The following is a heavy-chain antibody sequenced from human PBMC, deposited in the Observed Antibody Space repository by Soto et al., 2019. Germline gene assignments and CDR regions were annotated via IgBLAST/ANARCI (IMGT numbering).Heavy chain of an antibody. CDR2: IIPIFGTA. J-gene: IGHJ6*02. Sequence: VASVKVSCKASGGTFSSYAISWVRQAPGQGLEWMGGIIPIFGTANYAQKFQGRVTITADESTSTAHMELSSLRSEDTAVYYCAIDKPPAAYYYYYGMDVWGQGTXVTVAS. CDR1: GGTFSSYA. CDR3: AIDKPPAAYYYYYGMDV. V-gene: IGHV1-69*13.